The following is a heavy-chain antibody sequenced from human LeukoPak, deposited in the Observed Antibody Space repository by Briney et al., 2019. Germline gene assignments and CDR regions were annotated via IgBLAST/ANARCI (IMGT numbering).Heavy chain of an antibody. CDR1: GFNFSSYA. Sequence: PGGSLRLSCAASGFNFSSYAMHWVRQAPGKGLEWVAVISYDGSNKYYADSVKGRFTISRDNSKNTLYLQMNSLRAEDTAVYYCAREGNHYDILTGYYYAYYFDYWGQGTLVTVSS. V-gene: IGHV3-30-3*01. D-gene: IGHD3-9*01. CDR3: AREGNHYDILTGYYYAYYFDY. CDR2: ISYDGSNK. J-gene: IGHJ4*02.